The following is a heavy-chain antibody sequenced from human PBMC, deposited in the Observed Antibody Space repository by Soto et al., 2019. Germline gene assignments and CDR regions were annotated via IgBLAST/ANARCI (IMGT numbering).Heavy chain of an antibody. CDR3: AGVPSGWPHFDE. J-gene: IGHJ4*02. D-gene: IGHD6-19*01. CDR2: IIPILGIA. Sequence: SVKVTCKSSVCTLSSYTSSCVRQAHGQGLEWMGRIIPILGIANYAQKFQGRVTITADKSTSTAYMELSSLRSEDTAVYYCAGVPSGWPHFDEWGQGTLVTVSS. V-gene: IGHV1-69*02. CDR1: VCTLSSYT.